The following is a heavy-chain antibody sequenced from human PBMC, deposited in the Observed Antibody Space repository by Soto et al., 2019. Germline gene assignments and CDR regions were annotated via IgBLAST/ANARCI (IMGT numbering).Heavy chain of an antibody. V-gene: IGHV4-34*01. CDR2: INHSGST. CDR1: GGSFSGYY. J-gene: IGHJ6*02. CDR3: ARDSYGSGSYEYYYGMDV. Sequence: SETLSLTCAVYGGSFSGYYWSWIRQPPGKGLGWIGEINHSGSTNYNPSLKSRVTISVDTSKNQFSLKLSSVTAADTAVYYCARDSYGSGSYEYYYGMDVWGQGTTVTVLL. D-gene: IGHD3-10*01.